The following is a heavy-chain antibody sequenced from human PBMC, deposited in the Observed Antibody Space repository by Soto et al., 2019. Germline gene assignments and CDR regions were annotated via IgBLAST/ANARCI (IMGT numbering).Heavy chain of an antibody. J-gene: IGHJ4*02. CDR2: VNDGNGNT. V-gene: IGHV1-3*01. CDR1: GYTFTSYS. D-gene: IGHD5-18*01. Sequence: ASVKVSCKASGYTFTSYSIHWVRHAPGQRLEWMGWVNDGNGNTKYSQKFQGRLTITRDTSASTAYMELSSLISEDTAVIYCARVTAMVAGPFDYWGQGTQVTVSS. CDR3: ARVTAMVAGPFDY.